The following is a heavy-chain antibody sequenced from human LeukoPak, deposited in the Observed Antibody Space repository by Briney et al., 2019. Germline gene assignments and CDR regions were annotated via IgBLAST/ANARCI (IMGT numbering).Heavy chain of an antibody. J-gene: IGHJ5*01. CDR3: ARDLMALDWFDS. CDR1: GFTLSSYW. CDR2: INSDGSST. D-gene: IGHD3-10*01. V-gene: IGHV3-74*01. Sequence: GGSLRLSCAASGFTLSSYWMHWVRQVSGKGLVWVSRINSDGSSTDYADSVKGRFTISRDNAKNTLYLEMNSLRAEDTAVYYCARDLMALDWFDSWGQGTLVTVSS.